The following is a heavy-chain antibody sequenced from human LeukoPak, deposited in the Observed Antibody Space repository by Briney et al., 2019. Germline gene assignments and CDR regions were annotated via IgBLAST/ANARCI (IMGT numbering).Heavy chain of an antibody. CDR3: AGGVHNGAFDI. Sequence: SQTLSLTCTVSGGSISSGDYYWRWIRQPPGKGLEWIGYMYHSGSTNYNPRVTIPVDPSKNQFSLKLSSVTAADTAVYYCAGGVHNGAFDIWGQGTMVTVS. CDR2: MYHSGST. D-gene: IGHD1-14*01. J-gene: IGHJ3*02. V-gene: IGHV4-30-4*01. CDR1: GGSISSGDYY.